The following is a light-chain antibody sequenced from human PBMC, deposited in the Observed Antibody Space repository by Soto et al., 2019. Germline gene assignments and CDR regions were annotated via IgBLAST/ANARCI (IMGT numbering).Light chain of an antibody. CDR3: SSYTTSNTVV. Sequence: QSVLTQPASVSAYPGQSITISCSGTGSDVGGYNYVSWYQQRPGKAPQLLIYDVTNRPSGVSYRFSGSKSGSTASLTISGLQAEDEADYYCSSYTTSNTVVFGGGTKVTVL. CDR2: DVT. V-gene: IGLV2-14*03. CDR1: GSDVGGYNY. J-gene: IGLJ2*01.